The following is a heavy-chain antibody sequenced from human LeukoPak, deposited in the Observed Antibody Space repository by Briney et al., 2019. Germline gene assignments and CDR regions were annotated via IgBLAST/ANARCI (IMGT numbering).Heavy chain of an antibody. V-gene: IGHV3-48*03. Sequence: GGSLRLSXAASGFTFSSYEMNWVRQAPGKGLEWISYISSGGSTTYYADSVTDRFTISRDTATNSLFLQMNSLRAEDTALYFCARDHEYSTGWYFDYWGQGTLVTVSS. D-gene: IGHD6-19*01. CDR2: ISSGGSTT. J-gene: IGHJ4*02. CDR1: GFTFSSYE. CDR3: ARDHEYSTGWYFDY.